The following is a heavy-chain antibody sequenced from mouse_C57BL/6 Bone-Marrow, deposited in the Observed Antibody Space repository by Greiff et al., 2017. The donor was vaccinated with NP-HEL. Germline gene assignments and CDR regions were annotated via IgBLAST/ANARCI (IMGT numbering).Heavy chain of an antibody. Sequence: EVKVEESGEGLVKPGGSLKLSCAASGFTFSSYAMSWVRQTPEKRLEWVAYISSGGDYIYYADTVKGRFTISRDNARNTLYLQMSSLKSEDTAMYYCTRVKMWETAQGRDDFDYWGQGTTLTVSS. CDR2: ISSGGDYI. CDR1: GFTFSSYA. D-gene: IGHD3-2*02. J-gene: IGHJ2*01. V-gene: IGHV5-9-1*02. CDR3: TRVKMWETAQGRDDFDY.